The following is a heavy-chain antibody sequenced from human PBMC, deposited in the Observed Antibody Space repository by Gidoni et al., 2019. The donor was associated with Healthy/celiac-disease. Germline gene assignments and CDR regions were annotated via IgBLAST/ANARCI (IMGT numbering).Heavy chain of an antibody. D-gene: IGHD3-10*01. CDR2: INHSGST. CDR3: ARRMYYFKDAFDI. Sequence: QVQLQQWGAGLLKPSETLSLTCAVYGGSFSGYYWSWIRQPPGKGLEWIGEINHSGSTNYNPSLKSRVTISVDTPKNQFSLKLSSVTAADTAVYYCARRMYYFKDAFDIWGQGTMVTVSS. J-gene: IGHJ3*02. V-gene: IGHV4-34*01. CDR1: GGSFSGYY.